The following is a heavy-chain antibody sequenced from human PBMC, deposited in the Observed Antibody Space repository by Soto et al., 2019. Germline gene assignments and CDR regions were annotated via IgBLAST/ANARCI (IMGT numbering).Heavy chain of an antibody. CDR2: INAGNGNT. V-gene: IGHV1-3*01. J-gene: IGHJ3*02. D-gene: IGHD3-22*01. CDR3: ARKGDYYDSSGYFIYAFDI. CDR1: GYTFTSYA. Sequence: ASVKVSCKASGYTFTSYAMHWVRQAPGQRLEWMGWINAGNGNTKYSQKFQGRVTITRDTSASTAYMELSSLRSEDTAVYYCARKGDYYDSSGYFIYAFDIWGQGTMVTVSS.